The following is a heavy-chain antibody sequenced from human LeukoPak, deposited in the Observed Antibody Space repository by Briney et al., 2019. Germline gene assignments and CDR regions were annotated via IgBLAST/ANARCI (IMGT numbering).Heavy chain of an antibody. CDR2: IWNDATNP. Sequence: PGGSLRLSCAGSGFVFSDYGMHWVRQAPGKGLEWVALIWNDATNPYYADSVMARFTISRDNSKSTLFLLMNNLKAEDTATYFCARYFLDLDQPDNWGPG. J-gene: IGHJ4*02. D-gene: IGHD2/OR15-2a*01. V-gene: IGHV3-33*01. CDR1: GFVFSDYG. CDR3: ARYFLDLDQPDN.